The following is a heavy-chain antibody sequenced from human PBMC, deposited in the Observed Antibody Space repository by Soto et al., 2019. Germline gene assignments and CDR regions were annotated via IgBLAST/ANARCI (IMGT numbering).Heavy chain of an antibody. CDR2: IIPIFGTA. CDR1: GGTFSSYA. CDR3: AARSRGNTYYYDSSGYSNFAY. V-gene: IGHV1-69*13. Sequence: GASVKVSCKASGGTFSSYAISWVRQAPGQGLEWMGGIIPIFGTANYAQKFQGRVTITADESTSTAYMELSSLRSEDTAVYYCAARSRGNTYYYDSSGYSNFAYWGQGTLVTVSS. D-gene: IGHD3-22*01. J-gene: IGHJ4*02.